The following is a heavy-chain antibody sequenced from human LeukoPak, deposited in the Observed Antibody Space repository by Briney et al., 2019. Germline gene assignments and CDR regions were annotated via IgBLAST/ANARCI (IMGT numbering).Heavy chain of an antibody. V-gene: IGHV3-66*01. D-gene: IGHD6-19*01. J-gene: IGHJ4*02. CDR2: IYSGGTT. Sequence: GGSLRLSCAASGFTVTNKYMTWVRQAPGKGLEWVSVIYSGGTTYYADSVKGRFTISRDNSKNTIYLQMNSLRAEDPAMYYCARDKVDQFGAVVHYFDYWGQGTLVSVSS. CDR3: ARDKVDQFGAVVHYFDY. CDR1: GFTVTNKY.